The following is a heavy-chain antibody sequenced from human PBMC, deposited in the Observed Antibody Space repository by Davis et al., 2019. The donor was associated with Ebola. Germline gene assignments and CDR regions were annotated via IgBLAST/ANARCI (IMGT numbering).Heavy chain of an antibody. V-gene: IGHV3-11*01. CDR3: AGGKGAVAGRYYYGMDV. CDR2: ISSSGSTI. D-gene: IGHD6-19*01. Sequence: GESLKISCAASGFTFSDYYMSWIRQAPGKGLEWVSYISSSGSTIYYADSVKGRFTISRDNAKNSLYLQMNSLRAEDTAVYYCAGGKGAVAGRYYYGMDVWGKGTTVTVSS. CDR1: GFTFSDYY. J-gene: IGHJ6*04.